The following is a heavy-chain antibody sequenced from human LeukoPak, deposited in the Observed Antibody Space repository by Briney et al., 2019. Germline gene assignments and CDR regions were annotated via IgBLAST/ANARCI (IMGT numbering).Heavy chain of an antibody. D-gene: IGHD4-17*01. V-gene: IGHV1-18*01. CDR3: ARETYGDYDYYFGY. Sequence: ASVKVSCKASGYTFTSYGISWVRQAPGQGLEWMGWISAYNGNTNYAQKLQGRVTMTTDTSTSTAYMELRSLRSDDTAVYYCARETYGDYDYYFGYWGQGTLVTVSS. CDR2: ISAYNGNT. J-gene: IGHJ4*02. CDR1: GYTFTSYG.